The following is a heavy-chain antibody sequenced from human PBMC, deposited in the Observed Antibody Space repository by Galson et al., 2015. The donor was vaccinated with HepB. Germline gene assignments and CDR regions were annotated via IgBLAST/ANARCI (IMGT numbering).Heavy chain of an antibody. Sequence: TLSLTCAVSGGSINSGGFSWAWVRQPPGKGLEGIGYIYHTGRAAPNPFLRGRLSLLVETSKNYFSLKLNSVTAADTAVYYCARGRDILDVWGQGTPVTVSS. CDR2: IYHTGRA. V-gene: IGHV4-30-2*01. CDR1: GGSINSGGFS. CDR3: ARGRDILDV. J-gene: IGHJ6*02. D-gene: IGHD2-15*01.